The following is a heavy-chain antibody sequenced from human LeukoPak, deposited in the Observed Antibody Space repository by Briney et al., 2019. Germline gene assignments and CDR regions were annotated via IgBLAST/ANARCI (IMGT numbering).Heavy chain of an antibody. Sequence: GGSLRLSCAASGFTFDDYAMHWVRQAPGKGLEWVSGISWNSGSIGYADSVKGRFTISRDNAKNSLYLQMDSLRAEDTALYYCAKGYSSSWYDLYFDYWGQGTLVTVSS. CDR1: GFTFDDYA. CDR2: ISWNSGSI. V-gene: IGHV3-9*01. CDR3: AKGYSSSWYDLYFDY. D-gene: IGHD6-13*01. J-gene: IGHJ4*02.